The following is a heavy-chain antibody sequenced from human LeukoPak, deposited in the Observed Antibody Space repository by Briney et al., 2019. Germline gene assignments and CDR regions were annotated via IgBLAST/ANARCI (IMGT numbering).Heavy chain of an antibody. D-gene: IGHD3-10*01. CDR2: INPNSGGT. J-gene: IGHJ5*02. Sequence: ASVKVSCKASGYTFTGYYMHWVRQAPGQGLEWMGWINPNSGGTNYAQKFQGRVTMTRDTSISTAYMELSRLRSDDTAVYYCARIRITMVRELKYNWFDPWGQGTLVTVSP. V-gene: IGHV1-2*02. CDR1: GYTFTGYY. CDR3: ARIRITMVRELKYNWFDP.